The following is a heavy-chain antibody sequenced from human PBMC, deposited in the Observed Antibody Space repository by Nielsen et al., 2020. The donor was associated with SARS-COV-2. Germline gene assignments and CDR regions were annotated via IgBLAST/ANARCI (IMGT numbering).Heavy chain of an antibody. CDR1: GGSFSGYY. CDR2: INHSGST. CDR3: ARKYSLITMVRGVILDWFDP. Sequence: SETLSLTCAVYGGSFSGYYWSWIRQPPGKGLEWIGEINHSGSTNYNPSLKSRVTISVDTSKNQFSLKLSSVTAADTAVYYCARKYSLITMVRGVILDWFDPWGQGTLVTVSS. V-gene: IGHV4-34*01. J-gene: IGHJ5*02. D-gene: IGHD3-10*01.